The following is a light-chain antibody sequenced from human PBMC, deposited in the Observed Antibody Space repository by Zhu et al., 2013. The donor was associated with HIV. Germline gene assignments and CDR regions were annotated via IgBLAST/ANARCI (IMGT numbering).Light chain of an antibody. CDR1: QSVRNW. Sequence: DIQMTQSPSTLSASVGDRVTITCRASQSVRNWLAWYQQKPGKVPKLLIYATSTLETGVPSRFSGSGSATEFTLTISSLQPEDFATYHCQQLHSYPFTFGPGTRVDVK. J-gene: IGKJ3*01. V-gene: IGKV1-5*01. CDR3: QQLHSYPFT. CDR2: ATS.